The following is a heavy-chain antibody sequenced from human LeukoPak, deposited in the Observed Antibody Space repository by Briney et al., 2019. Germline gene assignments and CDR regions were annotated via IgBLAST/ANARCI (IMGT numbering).Heavy chain of an antibody. CDR2: IYTSGST. CDR3: AREDFWSGPDV. J-gene: IGHJ6*04. Sequence: PSETLSLTCTVSGGSISSSSYYWGWIRQPPGKGLEWIGRIYTSGSTNYNPSLKSRVTISVDTSKNQFSLKLSSVTAADTAVYYCAREDFWSGPDVWGKGTTVTVSS. CDR1: GGSISSSSYY. D-gene: IGHD3-3*01. V-gene: IGHV4-39*07.